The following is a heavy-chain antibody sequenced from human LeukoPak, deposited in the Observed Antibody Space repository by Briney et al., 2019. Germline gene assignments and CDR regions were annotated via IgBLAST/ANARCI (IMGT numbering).Heavy chain of an antibody. CDR2: IYSGGST. CDR3: ASSPNYYDSSGYPFEDY. J-gene: IGHJ4*02. D-gene: IGHD3-22*01. V-gene: IGHV3-66*02. Sequence: GGSLRLSCAASGFTFSSNYMSWVRQAPGKGLEWVSVIYSGGSTYYADSVKGRFTISRDNSKNTLYLQMNSLRAEDTAVYYCASSPNYYDSSGYPFEDYWGQGTLVTVSS. CDR1: GFTFSSNY.